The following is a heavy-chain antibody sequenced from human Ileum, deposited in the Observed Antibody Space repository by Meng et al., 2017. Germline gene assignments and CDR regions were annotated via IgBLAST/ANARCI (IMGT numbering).Heavy chain of an antibody. CDR3: AKDYEYSVMSG. CDR1: GFTFSSYA. CDR2: ISDSGRT. J-gene: IGHJ4*02. V-gene: IGHV3-23*04. D-gene: IGHD5/OR15-5a*01. Sequence: EVRVVESGGGFVQAGGSLRLSCAASGFTFSSYAMSWVRQAPGKGLEGVAGISDSGRTYYADSMKGRFTVSRDNSKNTLYLQINSLRDEDTAVYYCAKDYEYSVMSGWGQGTLVTVSS.